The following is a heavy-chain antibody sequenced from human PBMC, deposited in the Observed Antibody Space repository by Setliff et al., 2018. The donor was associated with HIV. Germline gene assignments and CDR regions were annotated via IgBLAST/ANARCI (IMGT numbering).Heavy chain of an antibody. CDR2: VETEYGDT. J-gene: IGHJ4*01. CDR1: GYTFTDHY. V-gene: IGHV1-69-2*01. Sequence: ASVKVSCKTSGYTFTDHYIHWVQLAPGKGLEWMGRVETEYGDTRYAAKFRGRVTMTADTSTDTAYMEVSSLTPEDTAVYYCATDHVGATTNILDVWGHGTLVT. CDR3: ATDHVGATTNILDV. D-gene: IGHD1-26*01.